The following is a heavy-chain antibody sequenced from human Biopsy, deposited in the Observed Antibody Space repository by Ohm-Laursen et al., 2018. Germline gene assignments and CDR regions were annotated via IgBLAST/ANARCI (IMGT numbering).Heavy chain of an antibody. CDR2: ISDSGST. CDR1: GGSISSFY. CDR3: AKTGGGGSCYPH. V-gene: IGHV4-4*09. D-gene: IGHD2-15*01. Sequence: GTLSLTCTVSGGSISSFYWTWIRQPPGKGPEWIGDISDSGSTNYKPSLKSRVIISVDTSKNQFSLNLSSVTAADTAVYYCAKTGGGGSCYPHWGQGTLVTVSS. J-gene: IGHJ4*02.